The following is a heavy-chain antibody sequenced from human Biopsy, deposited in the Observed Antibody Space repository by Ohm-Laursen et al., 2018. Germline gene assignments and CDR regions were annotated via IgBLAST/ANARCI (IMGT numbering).Heavy chain of an antibody. CDR2: IYYSGST. V-gene: IGHV4-59*08. J-gene: IGHJ6*02. Sequence: SDTLSLTCIVSGGSISSYYWSWIRQPPGKGLECIGYIYYSGSTNCSPSLKSRVTMSVDTSKNQFSLKLSSVTAADTAVYYCARLWGGYHFHGMDVWGQGTTVTVSS. CDR1: GGSISSYY. CDR3: ARLWGGYHFHGMDV. D-gene: IGHD7-27*01.